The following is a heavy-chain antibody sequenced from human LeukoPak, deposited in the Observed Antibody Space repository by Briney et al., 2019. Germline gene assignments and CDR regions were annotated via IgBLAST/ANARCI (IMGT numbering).Heavy chain of an antibody. CDR3: ARDIRWSTTSWYYYYMDV. J-gene: IGHJ6*03. CDR1: GDSISTYNW. V-gene: IGHV4-4*02. Sequence: SETLSLTCAVSGDSISTYNWWSWVRQSPGKGLEWIGEIYHSGTTNYNPSLKSRVTMSIDKSKNQFSLRLSSVTAADTAVYYCARDIRWSTTSWYYYYMDVWGKGTTVTVSS. CDR2: IYHSGTT. D-gene: IGHD2-2*01.